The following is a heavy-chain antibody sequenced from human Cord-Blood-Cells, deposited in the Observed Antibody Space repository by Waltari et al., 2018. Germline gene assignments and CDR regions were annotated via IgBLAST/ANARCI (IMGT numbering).Heavy chain of an antibody. CDR2: IKQDGSEK. V-gene: IGHV3-7*01. CDR3: ARDFRIATAGTSFDY. Sequence: EVQLVESGGGLVQPGGSLRLSCAASGFTFCSYWMSWVPQAPGKGLEWVANIKQDGSEKYYVDSVKGRFTISRDNAKNSLYLQMNSLRAEDTAVYYCARDFRIATAGTSFDYWGQGTLVTVSS. D-gene: IGHD6-13*01. CDR1: GFTFCSYW. J-gene: IGHJ4*02.